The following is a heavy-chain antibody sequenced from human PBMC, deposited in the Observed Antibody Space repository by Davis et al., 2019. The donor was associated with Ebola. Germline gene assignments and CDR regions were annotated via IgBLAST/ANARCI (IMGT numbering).Heavy chain of an antibody. Sequence: GGSLRLSCAASGFTFSSYGMHWVRQAPGKGLEWVAVISYDGSNKYYADSVKGRFTISRDNSKNTLYLQMNSLRAEDTAVYYCAKDGDFDYGMDVWGQGTTVTVSS. D-gene: IGHD2-21*01. CDR2: ISYDGSNK. J-gene: IGHJ6*02. CDR3: AKDGDFDYGMDV. CDR1: GFTFSSYG. V-gene: IGHV3-30*18.